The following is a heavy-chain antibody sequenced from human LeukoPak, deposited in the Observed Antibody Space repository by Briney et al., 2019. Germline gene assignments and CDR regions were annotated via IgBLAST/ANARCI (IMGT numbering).Heavy chain of an antibody. Sequence: GGSLRPSCAASGFTFSSYAMSWVRQAPGKGLKGVSAISGSGGSTYYADSVKGRFTISRDNSKNTLYLQMNSLRAEDTAVYYCAKGIDYGDYEVFDPWGQGTLVTVSS. CDR1: GFTFSSYA. V-gene: IGHV3-23*01. CDR2: ISGSGGST. D-gene: IGHD4-17*01. CDR3: AKGIDYGDYEVFDP. J-gene: IGHJ5*02.